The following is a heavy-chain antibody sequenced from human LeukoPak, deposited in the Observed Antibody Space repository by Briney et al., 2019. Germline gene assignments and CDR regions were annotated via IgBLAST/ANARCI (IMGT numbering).Heavy chain of an antibody. D-gene: IGHD6-13*01. V-gene: IGHV3-30*18. CDR3: AKNEAAAGLDY. CDR1: GFTFSSYG. J-gene: IGHJ4*02. CDR2: ISYDGSNK. Sequence: QSGGSLRLSCAASGFTFSSYGMHWVRQAPGKGLEWVAVISYDGSNKYYADSVKGRFTIYRDNSKNTLYLQMNSLRAEDTAVYYCAKNEAAAGLDYWGQGTLVTVSS.